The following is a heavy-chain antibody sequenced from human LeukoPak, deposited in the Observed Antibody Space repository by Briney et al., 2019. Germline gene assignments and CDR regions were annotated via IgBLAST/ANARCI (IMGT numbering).Heavy chain of an antibody. V-gene: IGHV3-33*01. CDR2: IWYDGSNK. J-gene: IGHJ3*01. D-gene: IGHD3-9*01. CDR3: ARDYGSLSV. CDR1: GFTFSSYG. Sequence: GGSLRLSCAASGFTFSSYGMHWVRQAPGKGLEWVAVIWYDGSNKYYADSVKGRFTISRDNSKNTLYLQMNSLRAEDTAVYYCARDYGSLSVWGQGTMATVSS.